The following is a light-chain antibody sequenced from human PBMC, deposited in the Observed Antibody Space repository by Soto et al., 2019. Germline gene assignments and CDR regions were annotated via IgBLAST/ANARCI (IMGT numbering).Light chain of an antibody. CDR1: SSDVGGYNY. J-gene: IGLJ1*01. Sequence: QSALTQPASVSGSPGQSITISCTGTSSDVGGYNYVSWYQQHPGKAPKLMIFEVSNRPSGVSNRFSGSKSGNTASLTISGLQAEDEADHYCSSYTSSSTTPYVFGTGTKLTVL. CDR2: EVS. V-gene: IGLV2-14*01. CDR3: SSYTSSSTTPYV.